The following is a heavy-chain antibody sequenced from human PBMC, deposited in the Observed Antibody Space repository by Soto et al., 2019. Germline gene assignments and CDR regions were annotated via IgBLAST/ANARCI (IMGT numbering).Heavy chain of an antibody. CDR1: GYTFTSYG. J-gene: IGHJ4*02. V-gene: IGHV1-18*01. D-gene: IGHD1-26*01. Sequence: QVQLVQSGAEVKKPGASVKVSCKASGYTFTSYGISWVRQAPGQGLEWMGWISANTGNTNFAQKLQGRGTMITDTSTSTAYMELRSLRSDDTAVYYCARDGRYSGSYGGYYFDYWGQGTLVTVSS. CDR3: ARDGRYSGSYGGYYFDY. CDR2: ISANTGNT.